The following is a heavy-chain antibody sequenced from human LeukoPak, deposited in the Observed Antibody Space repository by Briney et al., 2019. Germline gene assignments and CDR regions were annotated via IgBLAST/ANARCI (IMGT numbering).Heavy chain of an antibody. CDR2: ISWNSGSI. D-gene: IGHD3-10*01. Sequence: SLRLSCAASGFTFDDYAMHWVRQAPGKGLEWVSGISWNSGSIGYADSVKGRFTISRDNAKNSLYLQMNSLRAEDTALYYCAKGPYGSGSYFDYWGQGTLVTVSS. J-gene: IGHJ4*02. CDR1: GFTFDDYA. V-gene: IGHV3-9*01. CDR3: AKGPYGSGSYFDY.